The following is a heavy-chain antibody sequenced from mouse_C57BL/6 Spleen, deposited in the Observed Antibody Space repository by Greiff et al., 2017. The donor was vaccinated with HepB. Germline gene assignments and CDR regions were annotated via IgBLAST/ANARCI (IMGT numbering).Heavy chain of an antibody. CDR3: ARYGYYGSSYGAMDY. V-gene: IGHV1-42*01. D-gene: IGHD1-1*01. CDR1: GYSFTGYY. J-gene: IGHJ4*01. CDR2: INPSTGGT. Sequence: EVKLQESGPELVKPGASVKISCKASGYSFTGYYMNWVKQSPEKSLEWIGEINPSTGGTTYNQKFKAKATLTVDKSSSTAYMQLKSLTSEDSAVYYCARYGYYGSSYGAMDYWGQGTSVTVSS.